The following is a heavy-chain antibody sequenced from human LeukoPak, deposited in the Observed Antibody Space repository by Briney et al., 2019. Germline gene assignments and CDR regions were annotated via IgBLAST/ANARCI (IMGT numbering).Heavy chain of an antibody. V-gene: IGHV4-31*03. CDR2: IYYRGST. D-gene: IGHD3-9*01. Sequence: SQTRSLTSTVSGGSIGRGGYYWSWILQHPGNGLEWIGYIYYRGSTHYNPSLKSRVTISVDTSKNQFSLKLSFVTAADTAVYYCAREDGGYDILTGYYLGWFDPWGQGTLVTVSS. CDR3: AREDGGYDILTGYYLGWFDP. CDR1: GGSIGRGGYY. J-gene: IGHJ5*02.